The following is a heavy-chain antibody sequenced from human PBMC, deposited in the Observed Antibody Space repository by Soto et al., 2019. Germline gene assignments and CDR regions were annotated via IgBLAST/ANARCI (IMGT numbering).Heavy chain of an antibody. J-gene: IGHJ5*02. CDR2: IYYSGST. D-gene: IGHD5-12*01. CDR1: GGSISSYY. CDR3: ARDRIVATTQGAHWFDP. Sequence: SETLSLTCTVSGGSISSYYWSWIRQPPGKGLEWIGYIYYSGSTNYNPSLKSRVTISVDTSKNQFSLKLSYVTAADTAVYYCARDRIVATTQGAHWFDPWGQGTLVTVS. V-gene: IGHV4-59*01.